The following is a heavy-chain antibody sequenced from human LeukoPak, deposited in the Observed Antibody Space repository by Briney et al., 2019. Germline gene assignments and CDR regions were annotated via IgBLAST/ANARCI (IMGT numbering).Heavy chain of an antibody. CDR2: IIPTFGTA. J-gene: IGHJ6*04. CDR1: GGTFSSYA. V-gene: IGHV1-69*06. Sequence: ASVKVSCKASGGTFSSYAISWVRQAPGQGLEWMGGIIPTFGTANYAQKFRGRVTITADKSTSTAYMELSSLRSEDTAVYYCARGSGYYYYYGMDVWGKGTTVTVSS. CDR3: ARGSGYYYYYGMDV.